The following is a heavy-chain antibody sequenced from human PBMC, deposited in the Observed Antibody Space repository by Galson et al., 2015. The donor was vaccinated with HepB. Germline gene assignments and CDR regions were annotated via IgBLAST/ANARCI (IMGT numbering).Heavy chain of an antibody. D-gene: IGHD6-13*01. J-gene: IGHJ3*02. CDR1: GYSFTSYW. V-gene: IGHV5-51*01. Sequence: QSGAEVKKPGESLKISCKGSGYSFTSYWIGWVRQMPGKGLEWMGIIYPGDSDTRYSPSFQGQVTISADKSISTAYLQWSSLKASDTAMYYCARQYSSSWYSSDAFDIWGQGTMVTVSS. CDR2: IYPGDSDT. CDR3: ARQYSSSWYSSDAFDI.